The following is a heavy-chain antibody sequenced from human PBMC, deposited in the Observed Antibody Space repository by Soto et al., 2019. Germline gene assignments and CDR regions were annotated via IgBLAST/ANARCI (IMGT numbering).Heavy chain of an antibody. CDR2: IIPKLGSA. V-gene: IGHV1-69*01. D-gene: IGHD1-26*01. CDR3: ARRGGGFQFGPVY. J-gene: IGHJ4*02. CDR1: GGGNLRDYR. Sequence: QVQLVQSGAEVKEPGSSVKVSCKASGGGNLRDYRTTWVRRAPGQGLEWMGGIIPKLGSANYAPKCQGRVTTSAEGSTKSLYQGLRRPASDGPAVHSPARRGGGFQFGPVYRGEGTPGTVSS.